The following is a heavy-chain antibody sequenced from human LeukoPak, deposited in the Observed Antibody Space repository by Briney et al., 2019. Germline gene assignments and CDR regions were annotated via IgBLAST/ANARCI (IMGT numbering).Heavy chain of an antibody. J-gene: IGHJ1*01. D-gene: IGHD6-19*01. CDR2: IRYDGSNK. V-gene: IGHV3-30*02. CDR3: ARGGKRAVAGTRSPQYFQH. Sequence: GGSLRLSCAASGFTFSNYGMHWVRQAPGKGLEWVAFIRYDGSNKYYADSVKGRFTISRDNSKNTLYVQMNSLRAEDTAVYYCARGGKRAVAGTRSPQYFQHWGQGTLVTVSS. CDR1: GFTFSNYG.